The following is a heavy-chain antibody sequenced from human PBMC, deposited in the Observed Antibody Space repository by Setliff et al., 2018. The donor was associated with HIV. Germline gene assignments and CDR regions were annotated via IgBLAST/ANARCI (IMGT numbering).Heavy chain of an antibody. Sequence: SETLSLTCTVSGDSIKSSTYHWGWIRQSPRKGLEWIGSIAYSGSTSYSPSLKGRVTISLDTSRNEFSLKVSSVTAADTATYVCARGVVGNYYDFFNIYFWDYMDVWGNGTTVTVSS. J-gene: IGHJ6*03. CDR2: IAYSGST. V-gene: IGHV4-39*07. CDR1: GDSIKSSTYH. D-gene: IGHD3-3*01. CDR3: ARGVVGNYYDFFNIYFWDYMDV.